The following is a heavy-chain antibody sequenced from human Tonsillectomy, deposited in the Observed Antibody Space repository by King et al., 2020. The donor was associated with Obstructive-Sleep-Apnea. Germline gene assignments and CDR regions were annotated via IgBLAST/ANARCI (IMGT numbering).Heavy chain of an antibody. Sequence: QLVESGPEVKKPGTSVKVSCKASGFTFTSSAMQWVRQARGQRLEWIGWIVVGSGNTNYAQKFQERVTITRDMSPSTAYMELSSLRSEDTAVYYCAAVGSGDGYKLSFNYWGQGTLVTVSS. V-gene: IGHV1-58*02. CDR3: AAVGSGDGYKLSFNY. J-gene: IGHJ4*02. CDR2: IVVGSGNT. D-gene: IGHD5-24*01. CDR1: GFTFTSSA.